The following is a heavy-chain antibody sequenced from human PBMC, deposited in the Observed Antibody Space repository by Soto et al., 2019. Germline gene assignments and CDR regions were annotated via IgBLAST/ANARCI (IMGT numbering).Heavy chain of an antibody. J-gene: IGHJ4*02. D-gene: IGHD6-19*01. CDR3: VRVKATSGWGAFDS. CDR2: INGDGSVT. Sequence: EVQLVESGGGLVQPGGSLRLSCTASGFTFSGFWMHWVRQAPGKGLVWVSRINGDGSVTNYADSVKGRFTISRDNAKNTLYLQLKSLRVEDTAVYYCVRVKATSGWGAFDSWGQGTVVTVSS. CDR1: GFTFSGFW. V-gene: IGHV3-74*01.